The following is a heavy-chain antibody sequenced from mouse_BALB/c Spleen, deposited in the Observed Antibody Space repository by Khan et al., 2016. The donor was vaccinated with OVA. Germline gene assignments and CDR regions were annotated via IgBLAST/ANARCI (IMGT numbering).Heavy chain of an antibody. V-gene: IGHV1-18*01. CDR2: INPNNGVT. CDR3: ERDAGRY. J-gene: IGHJ4*01. CDR1: GYTFTEYT. Sequence: VQLQQSGPELVKPGASVKISCKTSGYTFTEYTLHWVKQSHAKSLEWIGVINPNNGVTSYNQKFKGKATLTVDKSSSTAYMEFRSLTSEDSAVYYCERDAGRYWGQGTLVTVSS. D-gene: IGHD3-3*01.